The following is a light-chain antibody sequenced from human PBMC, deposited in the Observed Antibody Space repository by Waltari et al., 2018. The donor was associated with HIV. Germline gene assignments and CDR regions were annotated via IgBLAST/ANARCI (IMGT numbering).Light chain of an antibody. CDR1: QCLLYRSNKQNY. CDR3: HQYYITPQT. CDR2: GAS. V-gene: IGKV4-1*01. J-gene: IGKJ1*01. Sequence: DIVLTQSPHSLAVSLGERATTHCISSQCLLYRSNKQNYLTWYQHKPGQPPKLLIYGASTRESGVPDRFSGSGSGKGFTLTISNLQAEYVAIYYCHQYYITPQTFGQGTKVEVK.